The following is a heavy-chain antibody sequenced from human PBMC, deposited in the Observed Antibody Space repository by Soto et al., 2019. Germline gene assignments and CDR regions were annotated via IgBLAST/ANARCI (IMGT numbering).Heavy chain of an antibody. V-gene: IGHV3-33*01. J-gene: IGHJ4*02. Sequence: QVQLVESGGGVVQPGRSLRLSCAASGFTFSSYGMHWVRQAPGKGLEWVAVIWYDGSNKYYADSVKGRFTISRDNSKNTLYLQMNSLRAEDTAVYYCARSGYSSGWFDYWGQGTLVTVSS. CDR1: GFTFSSYG. CDR3: ARSGYSSGWFDY. D-gene: IGHD6-19*01. CDR2: IWYDGSNK.